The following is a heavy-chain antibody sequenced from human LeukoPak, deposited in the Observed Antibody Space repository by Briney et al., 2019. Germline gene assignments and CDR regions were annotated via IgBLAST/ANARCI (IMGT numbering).Heavy chain of an antibody. V-gene: IGHV3-30-3*01. CDR3: AREHRGYGDS. D-gene: IGHD5-12*01. CDR1: GFTFGSHA. CDR2: ISYDGSDK. Sequence: PGGSVRLSCVASGFTFGSHAMHWVRQAPGKGLEWVAIISYDGSDKFYADSVKGRFTISRDNSKNTLYLQMNSLRAEDTAVYYCAREHRGYGDSWGQGTLVTVSS. J-gene: IGHJ4*02.